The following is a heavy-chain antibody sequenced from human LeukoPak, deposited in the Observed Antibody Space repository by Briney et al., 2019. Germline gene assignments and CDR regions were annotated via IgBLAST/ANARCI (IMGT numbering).Heavy chain of an antibody. CDR2: MYHSGNT. D-gene: IGHD3-22*01. V-gene: IGHV4-38-2*02. J-gene: IGHJ5*02. Sequence: SETLSLTCTVSGYSISSPYYWGWIRQPPGKGLEWIGSMYHSGNTYYNPSLKSRVTMSVDTSKNQFSLKLNSVTAADTAVYYCASSSSGNDPWGQGTLVTVSS. CDR3: ASSSSGNDP. CDR1: GYSISSPYY.